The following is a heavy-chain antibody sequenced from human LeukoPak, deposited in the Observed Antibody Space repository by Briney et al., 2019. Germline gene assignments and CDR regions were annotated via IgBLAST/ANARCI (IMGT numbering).Heavy chain of an antibody. CDR2: INHSGST. D-gene: IGHD1-1*01. V-gene: IGHV4-34*01. CDR3: ARGPARLETDYYYGMDV. J-gene: IGHJ6*02. CDR1: GGSFSGYY. Sequence: SETLSLTCAVYGGSFSGYYWSWIRQPPGKGLEWIGEINHSGSTNYNPSLKSRVTISVDTSKNQFSLKLSSVTAADTAVYYCARGPARLETDYYYGMDVWGQGTTVTVSS.